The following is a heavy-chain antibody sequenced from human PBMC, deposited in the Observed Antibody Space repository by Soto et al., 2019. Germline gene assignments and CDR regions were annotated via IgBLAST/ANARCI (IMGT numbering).Heavy chain of an antibody. CDR2: IFYSGST. CDR1: GGSISRGDYY. CDR3: ASLNIVVVPAAMDLWYFDL. D-gene: IGHD2-2*01. J-gene: IGHJ2*01. Sequence: PSETLSLTCTVSGGSISRGDYYWSWIRQPPGKGLEWIGYIFYSGSTYYNPSLKSRVTISVDTSKNQFSLKLSSVTAADTAVYYCASLNIVVVPAAMDLWYFDLWGRGTLVTVSS. V-gene: IGHV4-30-4*01.